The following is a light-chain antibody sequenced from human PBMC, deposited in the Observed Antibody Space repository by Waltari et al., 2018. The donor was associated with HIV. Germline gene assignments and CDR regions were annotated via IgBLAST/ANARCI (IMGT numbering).Light chain of an antibody. CDR3: AAWDDSLNGRLV. Sequence: QSVLTQPPSASGTPGQRVTISCSGSSSNIGSNTVNWYQQLPGTAPKLLIFINNQRPSGVPDRFSGSKSGTSASLAISGLQSEDEADDYCAAWDDSLNGRLVFGGGTKLTVL. CDR2: INN. CDR1: SSNIGSNT. V-gene: IGLV1-44*01. J-gene: IGLJ3*02.